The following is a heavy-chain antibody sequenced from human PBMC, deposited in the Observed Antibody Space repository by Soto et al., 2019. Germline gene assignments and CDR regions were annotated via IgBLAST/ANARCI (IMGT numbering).Heavy chain of an antibody. CDR3: ARGRGWSRGRYYYYGMDV. CDR1: GGSFSGYY. J-gene: IGHJ6*02. CDR2: INHSGST. D-gene: IGHD6-19*01. V-gene: IGHV4-34*01. Sequence: SETLSLTCAVYGGSFSGYYWSWIRQPPGKGLEWIGEINHSGSTNYNPSLKSRVTISVDTSKNQFSLKLSSVTAADTAVYYCARGRGWSRGRYYYYGMDVWGQGTKVTVSS.